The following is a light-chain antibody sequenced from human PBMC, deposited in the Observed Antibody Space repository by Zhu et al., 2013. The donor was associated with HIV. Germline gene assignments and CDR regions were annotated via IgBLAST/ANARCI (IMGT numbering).Light chain of an antibody. Sequence: EIVLTQSPGTLSLSPGERATLSCRASRSVSNYLAWYQLKPGQAPRLLIYGASSRATGIPDRFSGSGSGTDFTLTISRLEPEDFAVYYCQQFNGSPPYTFGQGTKLEIK. CDR1: RSVSNY. CDR3: QQFNGSPPYT. J-gene: IGKJ2*01. V-gene: IGKV3-20*01. CDR2: GAS.